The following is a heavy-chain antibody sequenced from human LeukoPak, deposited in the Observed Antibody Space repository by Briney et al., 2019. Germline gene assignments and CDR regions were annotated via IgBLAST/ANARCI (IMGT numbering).Heavy chain of an antibody. CDR2: IYYSGST. Sequence: PSETLSLTCAVSGGSIGSYYWSWLRQPPGKGLEWIGYIYYSGSTNYNPSLKSRVTISVDTSKNQFSLKLSSVTAADTAVYYCARAGEARRRDYYYYYYMDVWGKGTTVTVSS. CDR1: GGSIGSYY. CDR3: ARAGEARRRDYYYYYYMDV. V-gene: IGHV4-59*01. J-gene: IGHJ6*03. D-gene: IGHD6-6*01.